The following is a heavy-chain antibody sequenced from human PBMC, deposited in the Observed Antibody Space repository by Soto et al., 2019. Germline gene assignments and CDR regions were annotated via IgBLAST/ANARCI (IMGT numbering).Heavy chain of an antibody. Sequence: EVQVLDSGGGLVQPGGSLRLSCAASGFTFTNYPMAWVRQAPAKGLEWVSTISGSGGSTFYADSVKGRFTISRDNSKNTVYLQMNSLIVEDTAGYYCAKRPLKVEGADFDDGGQGTLVPGSS. CDR2: ISGSGGST. J-gene: IGHJ4*02. V-gene: IGHV3-23*01. CDR1: GFTFTNYP. CDR3: AKRPLKVEGADFDD.